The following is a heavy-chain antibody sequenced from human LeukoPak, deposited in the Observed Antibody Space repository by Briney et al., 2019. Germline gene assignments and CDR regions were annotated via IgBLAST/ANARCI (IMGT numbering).Heavy chain of an antibody. CDR1: GFTFSNAW. CDR3: ATALGTGAFAL. D-gene: IGHD7-27*01. Sequence: GGSLRLSCAASGFTFSNAWMSWVRQAPGKGLEWVGRIKSKTDGGTTDYAAPVKGRFTISRDDSYNTLYLQMNSLKTEDTAVYYCATALGTGAFALWGQGTMVTISS. CDR2: IKSKTDGGTT. V-gene: IGHV3-15*01. J-gene: IGHJ3*01.